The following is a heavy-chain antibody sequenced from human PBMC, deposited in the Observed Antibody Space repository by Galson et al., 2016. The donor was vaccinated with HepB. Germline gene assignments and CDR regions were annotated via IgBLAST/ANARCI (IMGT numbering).Heavy chain of an antibody. D-gene: IGHD6-19*01. Sequence: SLRLSCAASGFTFGGYGMHWVRQAPGKGLEWVAVISFHGSNKYYADSVKGRFTISRDNSQDTLYLLMDSLRAEDTAVYYCAKDRSNGWYQGMDVWGQGTTVTVSS. CDR2: ISFHGSNK. CDR3: AKDRSNGWYQGMDV. CDR1: GFTFGGYG. J-gene: IGHJ6*02. V-gene: IGHV3-30*18.